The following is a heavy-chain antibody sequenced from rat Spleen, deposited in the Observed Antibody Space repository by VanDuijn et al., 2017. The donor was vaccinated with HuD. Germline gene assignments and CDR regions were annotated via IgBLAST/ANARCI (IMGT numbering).Heavy chain of an antibody. D-gene: IGHD5-1*01. J-gene: IGHJ3*01. CDR3: ATTPGRPFDY. CDR2: ITPSGGST. CDR1: GFIFSNYD. Sequence: EVQLVESGGGLVQPGRSIKLSCGASGFIFSNYDMTWVRQAPTKGLEWVASITPSGGSTYYRDSVKGRFTISRDNAKNTLYLQMDSLRSEDTATYYCATTPGRPFDYWGQGTLVTVSS. V-gene: IGHV5-25*01.